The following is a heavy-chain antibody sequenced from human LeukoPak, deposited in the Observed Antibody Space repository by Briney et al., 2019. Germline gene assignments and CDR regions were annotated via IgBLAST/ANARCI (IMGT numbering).Heavy chain of an antibody. D-gene: IGHD2-2*01. CDR2: IIPIFGTA. CDR3: TRSDIVVVPAANFY. CDR1: GGTFTSYA. Sequence: SVKVSCKASGGTFTSYAISWVRQAPGQGLEWMGGIIPIFGTANYAQKFQGRVTITADESTSTAYMELSSLRSEDTAVYYCTRSDIVVVPAANFYWGQGTLVTVSS. V-gene: IGHV1-69*13. J-gene: IGHJ4*02.